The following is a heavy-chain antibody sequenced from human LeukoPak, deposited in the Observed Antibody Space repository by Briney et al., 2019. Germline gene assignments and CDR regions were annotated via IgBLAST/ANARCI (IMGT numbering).Heavy chain of an antibody. J-gene: IGHJ4*02. Sequence: GASLRLSCAASGFTFSSYAMSWVRQAPGKGLEWVSAISGSGGSTYYADSVKGRFTISRDNSKNTLYLQMNSLRAEDTAVYYCAKGKSSGWYAATGYWGQGTLVTVSS. CDR2: ISGSGGST. CDR1: GFTFSSYA. D-gene: IGHD6-19*01. V-gene: IGHV3-23*01. CDR3: AKGKSSGWYAATGY.